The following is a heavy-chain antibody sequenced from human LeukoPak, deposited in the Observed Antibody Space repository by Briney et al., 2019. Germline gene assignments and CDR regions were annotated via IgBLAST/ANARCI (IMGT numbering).Heavy chain of an antibody. Sequence: SETLSLTCAVYGGSFSGYYWSWIRQPPGKGLEWIGEINHSGSTNYNPPLKSRVTISVDTSKNQFSLKLSSVTAADTAVYYCASKGRGKRGYSYGYPIDYWGQGTLVTVSS. CDR3: ASKGRGKRGYSYGYPIDY. CDR1: GGSFSGYY. J-gene: IGHJ4*02. CDR2: INHSGST. V-gene: IGHV4-34*01. D-gene: IGHD5-18*01.